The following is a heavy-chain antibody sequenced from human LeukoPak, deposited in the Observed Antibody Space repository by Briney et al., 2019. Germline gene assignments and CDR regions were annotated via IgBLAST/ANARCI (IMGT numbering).Heavy chain of an antibody. D-gene: IGHD2-15*01. CDR1: GYTFTSYY. Sequence: ASVKVSCKASGYTFTSYYMHWVRQAPGQGLEWMGIINPSGGSTSYAQKFQGRVTMTRDTSTSTVYMELSSLRSEDTAVYYCARAARAGPRVAATHAEYFQRWGQGTLVTVSS. CDR3: ARAARAGPRVAATHAEYFQR. CDR2: INPSGGST. V-gene: IGHV1-46*01. J-gene: IGHJ1*01.